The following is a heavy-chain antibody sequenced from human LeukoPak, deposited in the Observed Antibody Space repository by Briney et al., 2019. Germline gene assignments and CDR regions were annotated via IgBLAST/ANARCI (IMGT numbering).Heavy chain of an antibody. CDR1: GYTFTGYG. CDR3: ARGRGIKTTIYYFDY. CDR2: ISAYNGNT. D-gene: IGHD3-9*01. J-gene: IGHJ4*02. V-gene: IGHV1-18*01. Sequence: ASVKVSCKASGYTFTGYGISWVRQAPGQGLEWMGWISAYNGNTNYAQKLQGRVTMTTDTSTSTAYMELRSLRSDDTAVYYCARGRGIKTTIYYFDYWGQGTLVTVSS.